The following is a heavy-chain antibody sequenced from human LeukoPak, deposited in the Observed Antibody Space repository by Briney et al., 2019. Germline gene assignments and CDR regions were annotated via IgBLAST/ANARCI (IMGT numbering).Heavy chain of an antibody. D-gene: IGHD2-21*01. CDR2: MNPNSGNT. CDR1: GYTFTSYN. CDR3: ARAAWVSTSSKYYFDN. Sequence: ASVKVSCKASGYTFTSYNINWVRQATGQGLEWMGWMNPNSGNTGYAQKFQGRVTMTRNTSISTAYMELSSLRSEDTALYYCARAAWVSTSSKYYFDNWGQGTLVTVSS. V-gene: IGHV1-8*01. J-gene: IGHJ4*02.